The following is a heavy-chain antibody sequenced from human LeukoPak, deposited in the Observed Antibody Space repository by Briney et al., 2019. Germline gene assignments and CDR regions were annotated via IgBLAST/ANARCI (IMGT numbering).Heavy chain of an antibody. CDR2: ISTSGST. Sequence: SETLSLTCTVSGGSISSYYWSWIRQPPGKGLEWLGYISTSGSTNYKSSLKSRVTISVDTTKNQFSLKLSSVTAADTAVYYCARHRQRGSYRFDAFDIWGQGTMVTVSS. D-gene: IGHD1-26*01. CDR1: GGSISSYY. J-gene: IGHJ3*02. V-gene: IGHV4-4*09. CDR3: ARHRQRGSYRFDAFDI.